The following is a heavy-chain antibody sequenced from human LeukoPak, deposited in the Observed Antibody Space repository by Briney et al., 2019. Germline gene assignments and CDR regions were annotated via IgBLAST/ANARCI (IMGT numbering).Heavy chain of an antibody. Sequence: ASVKVSCKASGYTFTGYYMHWVRQAPGRGLEWMGWINPNSGGTNYAQKFQGRVTMTRDTSISTAYMELSRLRSDDTAVYYCARGLPTSPGGPYYFDYWGQGTLVTVSS. CDR1: GYTFTGYY. J-gene: IGHJ4*02. CDR3: ARGLPTSPGGPYYFDY. V-gene: IGHV1-2*02. D-gene: IGHD5-24*01. CDR2: INPNSGGT.